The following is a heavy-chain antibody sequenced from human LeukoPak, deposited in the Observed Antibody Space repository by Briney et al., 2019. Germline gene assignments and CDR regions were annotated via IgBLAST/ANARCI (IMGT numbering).Heavy chain of an antibody. CDR3: ARDLGVAAAAVPYWYFDL. J-gene: IGHJ2*01. Sequence: ASVKVSCKASGYTFTSYYMHWVRQAPGQGLEWMGIINPSGGSTSYAQKFQGRVTMTRDTSTSTVYMELSSLRSEDTAVYYCARDLGVAAAAVPYWYFDLWGRGTLVTVSS. CDR1: GYTFTSYY. V-gene: IGHV1-46*01. D-gene: IGHD6-13*01. CDR2: INPSGGST.